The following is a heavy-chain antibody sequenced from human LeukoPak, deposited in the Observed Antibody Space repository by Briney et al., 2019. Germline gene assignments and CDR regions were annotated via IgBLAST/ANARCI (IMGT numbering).Heavy chain of an antibody. CDR2: IIPIFGTA. Sequence: VKVSCKASGGTFSSYAISWVRQAPGQGLEWMGGIIPIFGTANYAQKFQGRVTITADKSTSTAYMELSSLRAEDTAVYYCAKDLSKGLLYRRGMYYFDYWGQGTLVTVSS. CDR3: AKDLSKGLLYRRGMYYFDY. D-gene: IGHD3-10*01. J-gene: IGHJ4*02. CDR1: GGTFSSYA. V-gene: IGHV1-69*13.